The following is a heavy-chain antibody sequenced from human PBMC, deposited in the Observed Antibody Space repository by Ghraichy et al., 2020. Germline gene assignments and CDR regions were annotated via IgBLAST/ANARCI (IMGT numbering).Heavy chain of an antibody. Sequence: SVKVSCKASGGTFSSYAISWVRQAPGQGLEWMGGIIPIFGIANYAQKFQGRVTITADKSTSTAYMELSSLRSEDTAVYYCACRPAGGYYGLGSYWWFDPWGQGTLVTVSS. V-gene: IGHV1-69*10. D-gene: IGHD3-10*01. CDR3: ACRPAGGYYGLGSYWWFDP. CDR1: GGTFSSYA. J-gene: IGHJ5*02. CDR2: IIPIFGIA.